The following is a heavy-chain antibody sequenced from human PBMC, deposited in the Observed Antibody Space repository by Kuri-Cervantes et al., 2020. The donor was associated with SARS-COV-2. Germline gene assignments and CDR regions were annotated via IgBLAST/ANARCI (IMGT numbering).Heavy chain of an antibody. Sequence: SQTLSLTCAVYAGSLRSYYWSWIRQSPGKGMEWIGEISQSGRTNYNPSLESRVTIPVDTSKNQFSLNLRSVTAADTALYFCARGGGAVLTGYPGYDVDYYLEYWGQGSLVTVSS. CDR3: ARGGGAVLTGYPGYDVDYYLEY. J-gene: IGHJ4*02. V-gene: IGHV4-34*01. D-gene: IGHD5-12*01. CDR1: AGSLRSYY. CDR2: ISQSGRT.